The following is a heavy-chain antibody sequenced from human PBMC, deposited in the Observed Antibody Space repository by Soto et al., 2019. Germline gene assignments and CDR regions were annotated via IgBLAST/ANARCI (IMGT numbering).Heavy chain of an antibody. CDR2: ITPSDGSR. D-gene: IGHD3-3*01. Sequence: ASVKVSCKASGYTFTSYYLHWVRQAPGQGLEWMGMITPSDGSRTYAQEFQGRVTMTRDTSTSTAYMDMSSLRSDDTAVYYCARDQGITTFGVYSMYYYGMDVWGQGTTVTVSS. J-gene: IGHJ6*02. CDR1: GYTFTSYY. CDR3: ARDQGITTFGVYSMYYYGMDV. V-gene: IGHV1-46*01.